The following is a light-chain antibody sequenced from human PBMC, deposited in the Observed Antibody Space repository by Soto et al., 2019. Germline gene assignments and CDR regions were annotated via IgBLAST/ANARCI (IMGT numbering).Light chain of an antibody. V-gene: IGLV2-14*01. J-gene: IGLJ1*01. CDR2: EVN. CDR3: CSWTPSHTSV. CDR1: SSHVGSYNR. Sequence: QSALTQPASVSGSPGQSITISCTGTSSHVGSYNRVSWYQQHQDEAPKIMIYEVNNRPSGVSTRFSGSKSGNTASLTISGLQADDEAEDYCCSWTPSHTSVFGTGTKLTVL.